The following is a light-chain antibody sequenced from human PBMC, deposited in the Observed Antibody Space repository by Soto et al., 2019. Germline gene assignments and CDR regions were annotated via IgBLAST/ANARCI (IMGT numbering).Light chain of an antibody. J-gene: IGLJ1*01. V-gene: IGLV2-14*03. CDR1: SSDVGGYNY. Sequence: QSALTQPASGSGSPGQSITISCTGTSSDVGGYNYDSWYQHHPGKAPKLMIYDVSNRPSGVSNPFSGSKSGNTASLTISGLQAEDEDDYYCSSYTSISSYVFGTGTKLTVL. CDR2: DVS. CDR3: SSYTSISSYV.